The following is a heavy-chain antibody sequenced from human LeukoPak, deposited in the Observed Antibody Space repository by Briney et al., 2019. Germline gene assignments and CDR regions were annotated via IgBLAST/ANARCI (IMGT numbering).Heavy chain of an antibody. J-gene: IGHJ4*02. V-gene: IGHV3-21*01. CDR1: GFTFSSYS. CDR2: ISSSSSYI. Sequence: GGSLRLSCAASGFTFSSYSRNWVRQAPGKGLEWVSSISSSSSYIYYADSVKGRFTISRDNAKNSLYLQMNSLRAEDTAVYYCARGGGLATVVTQSDYWGQGTLVTVSS. CDR3: ARGGGLATVVTQSDY. D-gene: IGHD4-23*01.